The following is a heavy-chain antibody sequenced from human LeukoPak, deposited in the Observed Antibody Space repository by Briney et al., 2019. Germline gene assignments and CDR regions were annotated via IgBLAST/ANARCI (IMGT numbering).Heavy chain of an antibody. Sequence: GGSLRLSCAASGFIFSNYWMHWVRQAPGKGLVWVSRIKTDGSTITYADSVKGRFTISRDNAMNTLYLQMDSLGAEDTAVYYCARVGQGEWFFDLWGRGTLVTVSS. D-gene: IGHD1-26*01. CDR1: GFIFSNYW. V-gene: IGHV3-74*01. J-gene: IGHJ2*01. CDR3: ARVGQGEWFFDL. CDR2: IKTDGSTI.